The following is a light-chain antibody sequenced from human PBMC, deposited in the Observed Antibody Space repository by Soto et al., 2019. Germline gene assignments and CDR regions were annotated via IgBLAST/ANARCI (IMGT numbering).Light chain of an antibody. V-gene: IGKV1-12*01. CDR1: QGITSW. CDR2: AAS. J-gene: IGKJ4*01. CDR3: QQSSSFPRT. Sequence: DIQMTQSPSFVSASVGDRVTITCRASQGITSWLAWYQQKPGRAPKLLIHAASTLESGVPSRFSGSGSGTDFTLTISSLQPEDFATYYCQQSSSFPRTFGGGTKVEIK.